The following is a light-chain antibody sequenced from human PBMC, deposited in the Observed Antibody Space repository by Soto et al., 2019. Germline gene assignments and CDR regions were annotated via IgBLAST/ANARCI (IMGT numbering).Light chain of an antibody. Sequence: ETVLTQSPGTLSLSPGDRATLACRASQSVSSSFFAWYQQKPGQPPRLLIYGASTRATGIPDRFSGSGSGTDFTLTISRLEPEDCAMYYCQQYGPAPWTFGQGTKVEIK. CDR1: QSVSSSF. CDR2: GAS. J-gene: IGKJ1*01. V-gene: IGKV3-20*01. CDR3: QQYGPAPWT.